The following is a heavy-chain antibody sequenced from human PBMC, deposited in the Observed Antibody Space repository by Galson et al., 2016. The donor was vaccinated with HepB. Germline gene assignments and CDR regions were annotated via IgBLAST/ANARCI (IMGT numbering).Heavy chain of an antibody. Sequence: SLRLSCAASGFTFSRSDMYWVRQAPGKGLEWVAVTSYDGSNKYYADSVKGRFTISRDNSKNTLYLQMNSLRAEDTAVYYCARKELYYYYYGMDVWGQGTTVTVSS. CDR2: TSYDGSNK. J-gene: IGHJ6*02. V-gene: IGHV3-30-3*01. D-gene: IGHD1-7*01. CDR3: ARKELYYYYYGMDV. CDR1: GFTFSRSD.